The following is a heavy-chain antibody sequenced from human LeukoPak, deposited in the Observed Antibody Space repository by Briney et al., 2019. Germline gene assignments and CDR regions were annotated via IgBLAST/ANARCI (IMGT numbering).Heavy chain of an antibody. J-gene: IGHJ4*02. CDR3: ARGRPITMIVVVSFNDY. CDR1: GYTFTSYD. V-gene: IGHV1-8*01. D-gene: IGHD3-22*01. Sequence: GASVKVSRKASGYTFTSYDINWVQQATGQGLEWMGWMNPNSGNTGYAQKFQGRVTMTRNTSISTAYMELSSLRSEDTAVYYCARGRPITMIVVVSFNDYWGQGTLVTVSS. CDR2: MNPNSGNT.